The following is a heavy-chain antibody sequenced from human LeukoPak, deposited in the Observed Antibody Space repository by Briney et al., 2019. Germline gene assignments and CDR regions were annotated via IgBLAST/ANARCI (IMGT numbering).Heavy chain of an antibody. Sequence: PSETLSLTCTVSGGSISSYYWSWIRQPPGKGLEWIGSIYYSGSTCYNPSLKSRVTISVDTSKNQFSLKLSSVTAADTAVYYCARPTQLYSGYFDYWGQGTLVTVSS. J-gene: IGHJ4*02. D-gene: IGHD1-26*01. CDR1: GGSISSYY. CDR3: ARPTQLYSGYFDY. CDR2: IYYSGST. V-gene: IGHV4-59*05.